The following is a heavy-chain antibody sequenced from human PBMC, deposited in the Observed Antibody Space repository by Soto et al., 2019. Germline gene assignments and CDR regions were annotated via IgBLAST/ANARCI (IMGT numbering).Heavy chain of an antibody. CDR1: GFILKNYA. V-gene: IGHV3-23*01. Sequence: VQRLESGGDWVQPGGSLRLSCVASGFILKNYAMSWVRQSPGKGLEWVSTIGGTDGDSDGVPWYEDSVKGRFTISRDRSANTLFLHMANLRAEDSALYYCVKRGRNWGAFDFWGHGTTVVVSS. CDR2: IGGTDGDSDGVP. D-gene: IGHD7-27*01. CDR3: VKRGRNWGAFDF. J-gene: IGHJ3*01.